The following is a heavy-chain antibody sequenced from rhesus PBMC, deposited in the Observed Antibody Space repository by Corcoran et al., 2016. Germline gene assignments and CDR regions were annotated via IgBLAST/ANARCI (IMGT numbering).Heavy chain of an antibody. CDR2: IYRSSVNT. V-gene: IGHV4-76*01. Sequence: QVQLQESGPGLLKPSETLSLTCAVSGGSISGGYAWGWIRQPPGKGLEWIGSIYRSSVNTNNTPSRKSRITMSTDTSKNQLSLQLSSVTAADTAVYYCARATVNSLDVWGRGVLVTVSS. D-gene: IGHD3-9*01. CDR1: GGSISGGYA. CDR3: ARATVNSLDV. J-gene: IGHJ5-2*02.